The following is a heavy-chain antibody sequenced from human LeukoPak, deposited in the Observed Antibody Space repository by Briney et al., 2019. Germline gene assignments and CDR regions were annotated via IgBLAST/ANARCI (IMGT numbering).Heavy chain of an antibody. CDR1: GYTFTKYV. J-gene: IGHJ4*02. V-gene: IGHV1-3*01. CDR3: ARDDCGDTCYPGGY. CDR2: INAGNGDT. D-gene: IGHD2-21*01. Sequence: RASVTVSCKASGYTFTKYVVHWVRQAPGQRPEWMGWINAGNGDTKYSQNFQDRVTITRDTSANTAYMELSSLTTEDTALYYCARDDCGDTCYPGGYWGQGTLVTVSS.